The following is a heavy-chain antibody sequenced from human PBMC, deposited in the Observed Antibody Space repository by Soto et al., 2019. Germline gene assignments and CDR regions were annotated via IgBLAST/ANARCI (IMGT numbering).Heavy chain of an antibody. CDR1: GGSISSGDYY. CDR2: IYYSGST. J-gene: IGHJ4*02. V-gene: IGHV4-30-4*01. D-gene: IGHD5-12*01. Sequence: TLSLTCTVSGGSISSGDYYWSSIRQPPGKGLEWIGYIYYSGSTYYNPSLKSRVTISVDTSKNQFSLKLSSVTAADTAMYYCARGGSGYDSPFDYWGQGTLVTVSS. CDR3: ARGGSGYDSPFDY.